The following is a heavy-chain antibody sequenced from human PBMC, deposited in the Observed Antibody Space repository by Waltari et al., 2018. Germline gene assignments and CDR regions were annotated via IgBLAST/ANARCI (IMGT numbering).Heavy chain of an antibody. D-gene: IGHD3-10*01. J-gene: IGHJ3*02. CDR2: INHSGST. CDR1: GGSFTGFY. Sequence: QVQLQQWGAGLLKPSETLSLTCAVHGGSFTGFYCTWIRPPPGTGLEWIGEINHSGSTNYNPSLKSRVTISVDTSKNQFSLKLSSVTAADTAVYYCARVRRRITMVRGAPRSDAFDIWGQGTMVTVSS. V-gene: IGHV4-34*01. CDR3: ARVRRRITMVRGAPRSDAFDI.